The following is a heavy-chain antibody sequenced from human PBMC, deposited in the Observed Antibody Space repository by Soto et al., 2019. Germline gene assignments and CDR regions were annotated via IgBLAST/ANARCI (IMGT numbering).Heavy chain of an antibody. J-gene: IGHJ4*02. D-gene: IGHD4-4*01. CDR2: VSYDGSNK. CDR1: GFTFSIFG. Sequence: LRLSCAASGFTFSIFGMLWVRQAPGKGLEWVALVSYDGSNKYYADSVKGRFTISRDNSKNTLDLQMNSLRAEDTAVYYCAKSTTRDVYSLFDYWGQGTLVTVSS. CDR3: AKSTTRDVYSLFDY. V-gene: IGHV3-30*18.